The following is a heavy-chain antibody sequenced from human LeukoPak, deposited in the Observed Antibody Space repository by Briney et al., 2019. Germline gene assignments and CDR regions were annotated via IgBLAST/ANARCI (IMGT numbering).Heavy chain of an antibody. CDR1: GGSVSTYY. J-gene: IGHJ4*02. D-gene: IGHD6-19*01. Sequence: SETLSLTCTVSGGSVSTYYWHWIRQPPGKGLEWIGYMSYSGNTNYNPSLKSRVTISMDTSRDQFSLKLSSVTAADTAVYYCARGTAVAHDFWGQGTLVTVSS. CDR2: MSYSGNT. V-gene: IGHV4-59*02. CDR3: ARGTAVAHDF.